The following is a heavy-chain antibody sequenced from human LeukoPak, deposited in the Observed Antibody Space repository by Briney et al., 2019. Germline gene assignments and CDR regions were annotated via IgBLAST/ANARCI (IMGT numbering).Heavy chain of an antibody. V-gene: IGHV4-34*01. J-gene: IGHJ6*03. CDR2: INHSGST. D-gene: IGHD3-10*01. Sequence: PSETLSLTCAVYGGSFSGYYWSWIRQPPGKGLEWIGEINHSGSTNYNPSLKSRVTMSVDTSKNQFSLKLSSVSAADTAVYYCARHREAMIRGVLYYMDVWGKGTTVIISS. CDR1: GGSFSGYY. CDR3: ARHREAMIRGVLYYMDV.